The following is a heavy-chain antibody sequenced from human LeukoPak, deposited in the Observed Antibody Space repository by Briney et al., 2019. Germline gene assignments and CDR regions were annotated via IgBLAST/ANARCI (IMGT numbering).Heavy chain of an antibody. V-gene: IGHV3-48*03. Sequence: GGSLRLSCAASGFTFSSYEMNWVRQAPGKGLEWVSYIRSNGSTIYYADSVKGRFTISRDNAKNSLYLQMNSLRAEDTAVYYCARDPYSSGWYYYYGMDVWGQGTTVTVSS. CDR3: ARDPYSSGWYYYYGMDV. D-gene: IGHD6-19*01. J-gene: IGHJ6*02. CDR1: GFTFSSYE. CDR2: IRSNGSTI.